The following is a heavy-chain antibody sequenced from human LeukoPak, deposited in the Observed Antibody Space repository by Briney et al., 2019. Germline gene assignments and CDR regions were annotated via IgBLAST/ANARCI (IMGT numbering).Heavy chain of an antibody. CDR3: AGGNFYDSRGHPYHFHF. CDR2: IYYSDNT. Sequence: SETLSLTCTVSGVSISSYYWSWIRQPPGKGLEWIGYIYYSDNTNYNSSLKSRVTISEDTSKNQFSLKLTPVTAADTAVYYCAGGNFYDSRGHPYHFHFWGQGTLVSVSS. D-gene: IGHD3-22*01. J-gene: IGHJ4*02. V-gene: IGHV4-59*01. CDR1: GVSISSYY.